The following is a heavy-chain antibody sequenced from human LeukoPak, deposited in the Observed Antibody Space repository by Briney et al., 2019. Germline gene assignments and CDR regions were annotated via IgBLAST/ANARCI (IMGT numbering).Heavy chain of an antibody. CDR2: IYNDGRT. CDR1: GFNVRSNY. Sequence: GGSLRLSGAASGFNVRSNYMSWVRQAPGKGLEWVSIIYNDGRTYYADSVKGRFSISRHNSKNALYLQMNSLRTEDTALYYCQWELLDQWGQGTLVTVSS. CDR3: QWELLDQ. D-gene: IGHD1-26*01. J-gene: IGHJ4*02. V-gene: IGHV3-53*04.